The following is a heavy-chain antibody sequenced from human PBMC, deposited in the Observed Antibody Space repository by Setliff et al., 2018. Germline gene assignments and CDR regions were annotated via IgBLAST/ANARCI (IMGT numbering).Heavy chain of an antibody. Sequence: ASVKVSCKASGYTFTGYYMHWVRQAPGQGLEWMGWINPNSGGTNYAQKFQGWVTMARDTSISTAYMELSRLRSDDTAVYYCARARSPPKIAVAGEGYWFDPWGQGTLVTVSS. D-gene: IGHD6-19*01. CDR3: ARARSPPKIAVAGEGYWFDP. V-gene: IGHV1-2*04. CDR1: GYTFTGYY. CDR2: INPNSGGT. J-gene: IGHJ5*02.